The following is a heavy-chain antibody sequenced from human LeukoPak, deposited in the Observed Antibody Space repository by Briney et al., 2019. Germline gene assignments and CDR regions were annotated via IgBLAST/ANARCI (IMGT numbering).Heavy chain of an antibody. Sequence: GESLKISCKGSGYNFTNHYIGWVRLMPGKGLEWMGIIYPGDSDTRYSPSIQGQVTISADKSISTAYLQWSSLKASDTAMYYCARRGYGSGNYYYPNWGQGTLVTVSS. J-gene: IGHJ4*02. D-gene: IGHD3-10*01. CDR2: IYPGDSDT. V-gene: IGHV5-51*01. CDR1: GYNFTNHY. CDR3: ARRGYGSGNYYYPN.